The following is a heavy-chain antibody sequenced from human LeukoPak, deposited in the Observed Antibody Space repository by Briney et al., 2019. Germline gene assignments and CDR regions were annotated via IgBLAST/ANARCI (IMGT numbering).Heavy chain of an antibody. CDR3: ARAPIMITFGGVIVSNQFDY. Sequence: ASVKVSCKASGYTFTSYGISWVRQAPGQGLEWMGWISAYNGSTNYAQKLQGRVTMTTDTSTSTAYMELRSLRSDDTAVYYCARAPIMITFGGVIVSNQFDYWGQGTLVTVSS. J-gene: IGHJ4*02. CDR2: ISAYNGST. V-gene: IGHV1-18*01. CDR1: GYTFTSYG. D-gene: IGHD3-16*02.